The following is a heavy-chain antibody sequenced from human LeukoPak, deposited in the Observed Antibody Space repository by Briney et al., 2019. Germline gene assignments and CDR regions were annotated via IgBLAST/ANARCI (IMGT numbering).Heavy chain of an antibody. CDR2: ISWHSENT. Sequence: PGGSLRLSCAASGFSFDDSAMRWVRQVPGKGLEWVSGISWHSENTVYAESVKGRFTISRDNAKNSLYLQMNSLRGEDTAWYYCAKVTSGWYSGYFDYWGQGTLVTVSS. CDR3: AKVTSGWYSGYFDY. J-gene: IGHJ4*02. CDR1: GFSFDDSA. D-gene: IGHD6-19*01. V-gene: IGHV3-9*01.